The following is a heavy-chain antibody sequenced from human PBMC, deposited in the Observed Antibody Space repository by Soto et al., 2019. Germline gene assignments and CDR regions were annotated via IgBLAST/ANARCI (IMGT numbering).Heavy chain of an antibody. D-gene: IGHD3-9*01. CDR1: GFTFKTFA. CDR2: ISYDGSHK. CDR3: ARDRADGLRSFDWLCLDY. J-gene: IGHJ4*02. Sequence: PGGSLRLACVISGFTFKTFAMHWVRQVPGKGLEWLADISYDGSHKYYADSVKGRIIISIDNSKNTLYLQMKALRGEDTAVYYCARDRADGLRSFDWLCLDYWGQGTLVTVSS. V-gene: IGHV3-30-3*01.